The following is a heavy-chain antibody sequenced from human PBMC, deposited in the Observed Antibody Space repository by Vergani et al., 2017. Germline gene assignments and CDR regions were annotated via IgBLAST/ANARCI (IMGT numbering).Heavy chain of an antibody. D-gene: IGHD2-2*01. J-gene: IGHJ6*02. V-gene: IGHV1-18*01. CDR1: GYTFTSYG. CDR2: ISAYNGNT. CDR3: ARDIVVVPAAMSAPNYYYYGMDV. Sequence: QVQLVQSGAEVKKPGASVKVSCKASGYTFTSYGISWVRQAPGQGLEWMGWISAYNGNTNYAQKLQGRVTMTTDTSTSTAYMELRSLRSDDTAVYYCARDIVVVPAAMSAPNYYYYGMDVWGQGTTVTVSS.